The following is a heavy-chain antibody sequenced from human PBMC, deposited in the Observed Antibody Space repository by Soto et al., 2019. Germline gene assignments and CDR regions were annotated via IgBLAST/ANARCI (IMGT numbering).Heavy chain of an antibody. CDR2: IYYSGST. V-gene: IGHV4-39*07. Sequence: SETLSLTCTVSGGSISSSSYYWGWIRQPPGKGLEWIGSIYYSGSTYYNPSLKSRVTISVDKSKNQFSLKLSSVTAADTAVYYCAALEGAYYYDSSGYYYWFDPWGQGTLVTVSS. D-gene: IGHD3-22*01. CDR3: AALEGAYYYDSSGYYYWFDP. J-gene: IGHJ5*02. CDR1: GGSISSSSYY.